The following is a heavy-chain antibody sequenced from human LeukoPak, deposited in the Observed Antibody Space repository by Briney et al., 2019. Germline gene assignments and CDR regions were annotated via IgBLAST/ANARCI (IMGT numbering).Heavy chain of an antibody. Sequence: GGSLRLSCAASGFTFSSYSMNWVRQAPGKGLEWVSHITASGTAMFYADSVKGRFTISRDNAKNSLYLQMNSLRDEDTAVYYCAKDHYDYIGGTYRDFDYWGQGTLVTVSS. V-gene: IGHV3-48*02. CDR2: ITASGTAM. CDR3: AKDHYDYIGGTYRDFDY. D-gene: IGHD3-16*02. J-gene: IGHJ4*02. CDR1: GFTFSSYS.